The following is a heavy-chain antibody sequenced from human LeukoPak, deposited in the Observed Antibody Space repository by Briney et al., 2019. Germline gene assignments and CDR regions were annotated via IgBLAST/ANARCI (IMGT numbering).Heavy chain of an antibody. J-gene: IGHJ4*02. Sequence: ASVKVSFKASGYTFTGYYMHWVRRAPGQGLEWMGWINPNSGGTNYAQKFQGRVTMTRDTSISTAYIELRRLRSDDTAVYYCATNDYTNFDYWGQGTLVTVSS. CDR2: INPNSGGT. V-gene: IGHV1-2*02. CDR1: GYTFTGYY. CDR3: ATNDYTNFDY. D-gene: IGHD4-11*01.